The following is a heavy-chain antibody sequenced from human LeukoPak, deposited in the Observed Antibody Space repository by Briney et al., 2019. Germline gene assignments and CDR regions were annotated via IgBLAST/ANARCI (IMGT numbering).Heavy chain of an antibody. Sequence: ASVKVSCKASGYTFTSYYMHWVRQAPGQGLEWMGIINPSGGSTSYAQKFQGRVTMTRDTSISTAYMELSRLRSDDTAVYYCARASMIVEEDAFDIWGQGTMVTVSS. J-gene: IGHJ3*02. V-gene: IGHV1-46*01. CDR3: ARASMIVEEDAFDI. CDR2: INPSGGST. CDR1: GYTFTSYY. D-gene: IGHD3-22*01.